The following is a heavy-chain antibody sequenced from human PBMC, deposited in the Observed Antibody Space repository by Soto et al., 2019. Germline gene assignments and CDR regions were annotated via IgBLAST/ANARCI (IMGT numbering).Heavy chain of an antibody. CDR2: LHSDGSTT. D-gene: IGHD2-2*02. Sequence: LRLSCAASGFILSSYWMHWVRQVPGKGLVWVSRLHSDGSTTTYADSVKGRFTISRDNAKNTLYLQMNSLRAEDTAVYYCARELPTTIRGGYYYSYGMDVWGQGTTVTVSS. CDR1: GFILSSYW. CDR3: ARELPTTIRGGYYYSYGMDV. V-gene: IGHV3-74*03. J-gene: IGHJ6*02.